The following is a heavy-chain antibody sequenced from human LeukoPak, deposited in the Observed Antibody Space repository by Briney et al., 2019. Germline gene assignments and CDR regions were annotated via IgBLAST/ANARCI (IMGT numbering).Heavy chain of an antibody. V-gene: IGHV3-23*01. CDR2: ISGSGGST. J-gene: IGHJ4*02. D-gene: IGHD4-17*01. CDR1: GFTFDNAW. CDR3: AKELTVRYPFDY. Sequence: PGGSLRLSCAASGFTFDNAWMSWVRQAPGKGLEWVSAISGSGGSTYYADSVKGRFTISRDNSKNTLYLQMNSLRAEDTAVYYCAKELTVRYPFDYWGQGTLVTVSS.